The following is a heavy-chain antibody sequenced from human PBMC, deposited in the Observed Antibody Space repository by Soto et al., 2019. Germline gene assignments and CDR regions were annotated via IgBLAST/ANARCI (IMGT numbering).Heavy chain of an antibody. Sequence: EVQLLESGGGLVQPGGSLRLSCAASGFTFSSYAMSWVRQAPGKGLEWVSAISGSGGSTYYADSVKGRFTISRDNSKNTLYLKMNSLRAEDTAVYYCARSPAAMRVWFDPWGQGTLVTVSS. J-gene: IGHJ5*02. CDR2: ISGSGGST. CDR3: ARSPAAMRVWFDP. D-gene: IGHD2-2*01. CDR1: GFTFSSYA. V-gene: IGHV3-23*01.